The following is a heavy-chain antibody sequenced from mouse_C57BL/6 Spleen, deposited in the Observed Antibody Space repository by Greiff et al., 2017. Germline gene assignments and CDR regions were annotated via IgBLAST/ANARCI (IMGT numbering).Heavy chain of an antibody. J-gene: IGHJ2*01. Sequence: EVKLVESGGGLVKPGGCLKLSCAVSGFTFSSYTMSWVRQTPEKRLEWVATISGGGGNTYYPDSVKGRFTISRDNAKNTLYLQMSSLRSEDTALYYCARQGYGSTYYFDYWGQGTTLTVSS. CDR1: GFTFSSYT. CDR2: ISGGGGNT. D-gene: IGHD1-1*01. V-gene: IGHV5-9*01. CDR3: ARQGYGSTYYFDY.